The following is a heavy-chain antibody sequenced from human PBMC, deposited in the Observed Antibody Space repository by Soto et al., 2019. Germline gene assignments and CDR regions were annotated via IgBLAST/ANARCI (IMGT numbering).Heavy chain of an antibody. D-gene: IGHD3-22*01. CDR2: ISTSGAST. CDR3: AKAGDSSGYYYLQYFDY. Sequence: EVQLLHSGGGLVQPGESLRLSCAASGFTFSNYAMTWVRQAPGKGLEWVSSISTSGASTFYADPVRGRFTISRDNSKNPLYLQLSSLRAEDTAVDYCAKAGDSSGYYYLQYFDYWGQGNLVTVSS. J-gene: IGHJ4*02. CDR1: GFTFSNYA. V-gene: IGHV3-23*01.